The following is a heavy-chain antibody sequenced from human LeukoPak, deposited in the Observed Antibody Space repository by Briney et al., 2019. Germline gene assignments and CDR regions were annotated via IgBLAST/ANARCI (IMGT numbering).Heavy chain of an antibody. Sequence: GGSLRLSCAASGFTLSDYYMSWIRQAPGKGLEWVSSISSSSSYIYYADSVKGRFTISRDNAKNSLYLQMNSLRAEDTAVYYCARDPSRVRGSPIDYWGQGTLVTVSS. D-gene: IGHD1-26*01. V-gene: IGHV3-11*06. CDR2: ISSSSSYI. CDR3: ARDPSRVRGSPIDY. CDR1: GFTLSDYY. J-gene: IGHJ4*02.